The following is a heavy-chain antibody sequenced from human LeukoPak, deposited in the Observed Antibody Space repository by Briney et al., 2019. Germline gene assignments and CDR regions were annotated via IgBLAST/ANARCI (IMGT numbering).Heavy chain of an antibody. CDR2: IDKKDKGYASAT. V-gene: IGHV3-73*01. CDR1: GFTFNGSA. J-gene: IGHJ5*02. D-gene: IGHD1-26*01. Sequence: GGSLRLSCAASGFTFNGSAIHWVRQSSGKGLEWVGQIDKKDKGYASATAYAASVKGRFTISRDDSINTAYLQMKSLKTEDTALYYCTRDSGTYNWFDPWGQGTLVTVSS. CDR3: TRDSGTYNWFDP.